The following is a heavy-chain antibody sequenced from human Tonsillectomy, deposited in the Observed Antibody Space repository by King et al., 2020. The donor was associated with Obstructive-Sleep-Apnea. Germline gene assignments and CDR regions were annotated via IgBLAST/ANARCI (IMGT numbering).Heavy chain of an antibody. CDR2: FSYDGSNR. CDR3: ARDPSRLAEAGRLDY. Sequence: VQLVESGGGVVQPGRSLRLSCTASGFTFSSFTFHWVRQAPGKGLEWVAVFSYDGSNRHYADSVKGRFPISRDNSKNTLYLQMNSLRPEDTAVYYCARDPSRLAEAGRLDYWGQGTLVTVSS. V-gene: IGHV3-30*04. J-gene: IGHJ4*02. CDR1: GFTFSSFT. D-gene: IGHD6-19*01.